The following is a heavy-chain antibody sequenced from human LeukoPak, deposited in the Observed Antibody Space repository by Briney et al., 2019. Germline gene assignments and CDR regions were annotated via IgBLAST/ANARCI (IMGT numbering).Heavy chain of an antibody. CDR2: IYHTGST. CDR3: AREGRWGMKYYFDF. V-gene: IGHV4-59*11. D-gene: IGHD4-23*01. CDR1: GGSLSSHY. Sequence: SETLYLTCNVSGGSLSSHYWSWVRQSPEKGLEWIGQIYHTGSTHYNPSLRSRFAISVDTSKNKFFLNVKSVTAADTAVYYCAREGRWGMKYYFDFWGQGTLVIVSS. J-gene: IGHJ4*02.